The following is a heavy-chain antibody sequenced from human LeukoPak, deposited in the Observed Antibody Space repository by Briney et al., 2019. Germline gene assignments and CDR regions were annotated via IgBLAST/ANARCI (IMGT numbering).Heavy chain of an antibody. Sequence: GGSLRLSCVASGFTFSSSGMHWVRQAPGKGLEWVAAISYDGNYKYYADSVKGRFIISRDNPKNTLCLQMDSLRAEDTAVYYCAKVPGSTAGDDYWGQGTLVTVSS. CDR1: GFTFSSSG. V-gene: IGHV3-30*18. CDR2: ISYDGNYK. CDR3: AKVPGSTAGDDY. D-gene: IGHD4-11*01. J-gene: IGHJ4*02.